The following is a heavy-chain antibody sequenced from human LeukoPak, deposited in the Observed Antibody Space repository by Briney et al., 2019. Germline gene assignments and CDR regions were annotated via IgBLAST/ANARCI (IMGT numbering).Heavy chain of an antibody. J-gene: IGHJ5*02. D-gene: IGHD3-10*01. Sequence: SETLSLTCTVSGGSISSYCWSWIRQPAGKGLEWIGRIYTSGSTNYNPSLKSRVTMSVDTSKNQFSLKLSSVTAADTAVYYCAREEDYYGSGSYCLLDPWGQGTLVTVSS. CDR2: IYTSGST. CDR3: AREEDYYGSGSYCLLDP. V-gene: IGHV4-4*07. CDR1: GGSISSYC.